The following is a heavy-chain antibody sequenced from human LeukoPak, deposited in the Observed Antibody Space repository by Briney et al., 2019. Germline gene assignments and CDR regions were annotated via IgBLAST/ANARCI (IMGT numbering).Heavy chain of an antibody. CDR2: IYYSGST. J-gene: IGHJ5*02. V-gene: IGHV4-39*07. CDR1: GGSISSSSYY. D-gene: IGHD1-26*01. Sequence: PSETLSLTCTASGGSISSSSYYWGWIRQPPGKGLEWIGSIYYSGSTYYNPSLKSRVTISVDTSKNQFSLKLSSVTAADTAVYYCARAPRSGSYYDEGGYWFDPWGQGTLVTVSS. CDR3: ARAPRSGSYYDEGGYWFDP.